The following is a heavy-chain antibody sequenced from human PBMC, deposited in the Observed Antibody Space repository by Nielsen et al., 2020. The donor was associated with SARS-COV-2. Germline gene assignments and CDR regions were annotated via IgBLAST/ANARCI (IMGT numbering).Heavy chain of an antibody. Sequence: GALKISCRASGFSFSGYAMSWVRQAPGKGLEWVSALSGRGGTHYADFVKGRFTTSTDTSRTTLYLQMTSLRAEDTAIYYCARSTPYGTTWYGALDSWGQGTLVSVSS. V-gene: IGHV3-23*01. J-gene: IGHJ4*02. CDR3: ARSTPYGTTWYGALDS. CDR1: GFSFSGYA. CDR2: LSGRGGT. D-gene: IGHD6-13*01.